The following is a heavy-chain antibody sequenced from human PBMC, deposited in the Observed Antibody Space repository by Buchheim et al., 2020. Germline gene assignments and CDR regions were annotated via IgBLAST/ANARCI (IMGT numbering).Heavy chain of an antibody. J-gene: IGHJ6*02. CDR3: ARDLRSYGYSIYYYYGMDV. D-gene: IGHD5-18*01. Sequence: QVQLVESGGGVVQPGRSLRLSCAASGFTFSSYGMHWVRQAPGKGLEWVAVIWYDGSNKYYADSVKGRFTISRDNSKNTLYLQMNSLRAEDTAVYYCARDLRSYGYSIYYYYGMDVWGQGTT. CDR1: GFTFSSYG. CDR2: IWYDGSNK. V-gene: IGHV3-33*01.